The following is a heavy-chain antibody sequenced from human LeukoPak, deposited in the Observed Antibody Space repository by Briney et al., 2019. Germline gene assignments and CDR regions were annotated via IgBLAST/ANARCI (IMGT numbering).Heavy chain of an antibody. D-gene: IGHD2-15*01. Sequence: PSETLSLTCTGSGGSISSSSYYWGWIRQPPGKGLEWIGSIYYSGSTYYNPSLKSRVTISVDTSKNQFSLKLSSVTAADTAVYYCARSLVVVAATPFDPWGQGTLVTVSS. V-gene: IGHV4-39*01. CDR3: ARSLVVVAATPFDP. CDR2: IYYSGST. J-gene: IGHJ5*02. CDR1: GGSISSSSYY.